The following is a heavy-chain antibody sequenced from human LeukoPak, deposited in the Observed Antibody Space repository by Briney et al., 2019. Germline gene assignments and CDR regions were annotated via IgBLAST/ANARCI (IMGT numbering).Heavy chain of an antibody. V-gene: IGHV3-30*02. D-gene: IGHD2-2*01. CDR2: IRNDGTKK. Sequence: GGSLRLSCAASGFTFSTSGMHWVRQSPGKGLDWVAFIRNDGTKKNYADSVKGRFTISRDNSKNTLYLQMDSLSAEDTAVYYCANLLGYCSSTSCSDDYWGQGTLVTVSS. CDR3: ANLLGYCSSTSCSDDY. J-gene: IGHJ4*02. CDR1: GFTFSTSG.